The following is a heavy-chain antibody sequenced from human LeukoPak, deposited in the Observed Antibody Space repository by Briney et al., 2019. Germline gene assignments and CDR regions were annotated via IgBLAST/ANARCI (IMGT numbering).Heavy chain of an antibody. J-gene: IGHJ3*02. CDR1: GFTFSDYY. CDR3: ARGDAFDI. CDR2: INGSSSDT. V-gene: IGHV3-11*06. Sequence: PGGSLRLSCAASGFTFSDYYMTWIRQAPGRGLEWISYINGSSSDTKYADSTKGRFNLSRDQAWNTLYLQMNSLRAEDTAVYYRARGDAFDIWGQGTMVTVSS.